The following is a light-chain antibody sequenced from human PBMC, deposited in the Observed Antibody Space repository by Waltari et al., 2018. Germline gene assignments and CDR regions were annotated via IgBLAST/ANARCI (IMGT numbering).Light chain of an antibody. V-gene: IGLV2-11*01. J-gene: IGLJ3*02. CDR2: DVT. CDR1: SSDVGGYNY. Sequence: QSALTQPRSVSGSPGQSVTVSCTGTSSDVGGYNYVSWYQQHPGKAPKLMIYDVTKRPSVVPDRFSASKSGSKAALTTSWRQTADEAADYCCSYDGGCSWVFGGGTKLTVL. CDR3: CSYDGGCSWV.